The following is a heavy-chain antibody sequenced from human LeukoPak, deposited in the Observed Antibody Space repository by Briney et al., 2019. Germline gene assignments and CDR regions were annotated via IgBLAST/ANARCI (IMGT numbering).Heavy chain of an antibody. CDR2: ISSSSSTI. D-gene: IGHD4-11*01. CDR3: ARVRGIVTTVTFDY. V-gene: IGHV3-48*04. CDR1: GFTFSSYS. J-gene: IGHJ4*02. Sequence: GGSLRLSCAASGFTFSSYSMNWVRQAPGKGLEWVSYISSSSSTIYYADSVKGRFTISRDNAKNSLYLQMNSLRAEDTAVYYCARVRGIVTTVTFDYWGQGTLVTVSS.